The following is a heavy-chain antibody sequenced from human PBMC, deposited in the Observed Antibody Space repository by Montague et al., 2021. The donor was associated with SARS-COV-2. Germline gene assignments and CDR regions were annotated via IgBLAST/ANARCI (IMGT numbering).Heavy chain of an antibody. CDR2: IYYTGST. CDR3: ARDPVVPATIARINYYYCLDV. V-gene: IGHV4-59*01. Sequence: SETLSLTCTVSGGSISSYYWSWIRQPPGKGLEWIGYIYYTGSTNYNPSLKSRVTISVDTSKNQFSLKLSSVTAADTAVYYCARDPVVPATIARINYYYCLDVWGQGATVTVSS. J-gene: IGHJ6*02. D-gene: IGHD2-2*01. CDR1: GGSISSYY.